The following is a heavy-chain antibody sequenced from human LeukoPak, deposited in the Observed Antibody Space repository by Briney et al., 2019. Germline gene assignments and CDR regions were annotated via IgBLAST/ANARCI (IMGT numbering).Heavy chain of an antibody. D-gene: IGHD1-26*01. J-gene: IGHJ4*02. CDR1: GFTFSGSA. Sequence: GGSLRLSCAASGFTFSGSAMHWARQASGKGLEWVGRIRSKANSYATAYAASVKGRFTISRDDSKNTAYLQMNSLKTEDTAVYYCTRPTVGAAGLDYWGQGTLVTVSS. CDR3: TRPTVGAAGLDY. CDR2: IRSKANSYAT. V-gene: IGHV3-73*01.